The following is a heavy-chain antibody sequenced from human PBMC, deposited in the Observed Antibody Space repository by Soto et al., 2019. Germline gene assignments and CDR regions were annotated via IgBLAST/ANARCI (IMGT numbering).Heavy chain of an antibody. CDR3: ASSSPYYYDSSGYYDY. V-gene: IGHV4-61*08. J-gene: IGHJ4*02. CDR1: GGSISSGGYY. CDR2: IYYSGST. D-gene: IGHD3-22*01. Sequence: SETLSLTCTVSGGSISSGGYYWSWIRQHPGKGLEWIGYIYYSGSTNYNPSLKSRVTISVDTSKNQFSLKLSSVTAADTAVYYCASSSPYYYDSSGYYDYWGQGTLVTVSS.